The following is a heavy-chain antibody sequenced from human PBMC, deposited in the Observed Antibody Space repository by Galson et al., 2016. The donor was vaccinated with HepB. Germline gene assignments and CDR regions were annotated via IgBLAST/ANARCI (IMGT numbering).Heavy chain of an antibody. J-gene: IGHJ4*02. CDR2: INPTSGGT. V-gene: IGHV1-2*06. CDR3: ATPDEWKVGRSFDK. Sequence: SVKVSCKASGDSFTDYYIHWVRQAPGQGLEWMGQINPTSGGTNYAQMFKGRVNMTRDTSLTTAYMELRGLKSDDTAMYFCATPDEWKVGRSFDKWGQGTQVTVSS. D-gene: IGHD3-3*01. CDR1: GDSFTDYY.